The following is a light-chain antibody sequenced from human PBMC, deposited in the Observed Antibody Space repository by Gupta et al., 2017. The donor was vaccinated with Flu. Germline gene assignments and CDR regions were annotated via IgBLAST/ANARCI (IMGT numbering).Light chain of an antibody. CDR3: MQNIQLPWT. CDR2: EVS. CDR1: QSLLYSDGKTY. J-gene: IGKJ1*01. Sequence: DVVMYQTPLSLSVIPGQPASISTKSSQSLLYSDGKTYLYWYVQRPGQPPQPLIYEVSNRFSGVSERFSGSGSGTDFTLKISRVEAEDVGVYYCMQNIQLPWTFGQGTKVEI. V-gene: IGKV2D-29*01.